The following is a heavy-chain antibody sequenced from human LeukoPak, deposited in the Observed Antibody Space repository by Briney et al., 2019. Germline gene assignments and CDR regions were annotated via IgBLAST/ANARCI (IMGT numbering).Heavy chain of an antibody. CDR1: GFTFSSYW. CDR2: IKQDGSEK. Sequence: PGGSLRLSCAASGFTFSSYWMSWVRQAPGKGLEWVANIKQDGSEKYYVDSAKGRFTISRDNAKNSLYLQMNSLRAEDTAVYYCARGTQSKRWLQFSYYYMDVWGKGTTVTVSS. J-gene: IGHJ6*03. CDR3: ARGTQSKRWLQFSYYYMDV. V-gene: IGHV3-7*01. D-gene: IGHD5-24*01.